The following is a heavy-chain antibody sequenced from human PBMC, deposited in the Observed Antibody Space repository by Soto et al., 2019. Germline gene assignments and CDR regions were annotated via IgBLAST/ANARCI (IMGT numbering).Heavy chain of an antibody. D-gene: IGHD6-19*01. CDR2: ISSSSSTI. Sequence: GGSLRLSCAASGFTFSSYDMNWVRQAPGKGLEWVSYISSSSSTIYYADSVKGRFTISRDNAKNSLYLQMNSLRAEDTAVYYCAGHGGQWLNWFDPWGQGILVTVS. J-gene: IGHJ5*02. CDR3: AGHGGQWLNWFDP. CDR1: GFTFSSYD. V-gene: IGHV3-48*01.